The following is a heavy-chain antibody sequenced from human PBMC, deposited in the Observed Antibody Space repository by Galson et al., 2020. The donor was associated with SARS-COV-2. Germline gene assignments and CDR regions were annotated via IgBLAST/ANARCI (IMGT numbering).Heavy chain of an antibody. CDR2: IYSEGSST. D-gene: IGHD7-27*01. CDR1: GFTFSSYW. CDR3: ARGDMGNDYFDY. V-gene: IGHV3-74*01. Sequence: GGSLRLSCAASGFTFSSYWMHWVRQAPGKGLEWVSRIYSEGSSTSYADPVKGRFTISGDNAKNTLYLQMNSLRAEDTAVYYCARGDMGNDYFDYWGQGTLVTVSS. J-gene: IGHJ4*02.